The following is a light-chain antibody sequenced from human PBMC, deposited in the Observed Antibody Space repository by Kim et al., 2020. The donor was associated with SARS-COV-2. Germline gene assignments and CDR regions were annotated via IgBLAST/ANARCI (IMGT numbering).Light chain of an antibody. Sequence: VSPGQTATITCSGDKLGDKYACWYQQKPGQSPVLVIYQDSKRPSRIPERFSGSNSGNTATLTISGTQAMDEADYYCQAWDSSTYVFGTGTKVTVL. V-gene: IGLV3-1*01. J-gene: IGLJ1*01. CDR3: QAWDSSTYV. CDR1: KLGDKY. CDR2: QDS.